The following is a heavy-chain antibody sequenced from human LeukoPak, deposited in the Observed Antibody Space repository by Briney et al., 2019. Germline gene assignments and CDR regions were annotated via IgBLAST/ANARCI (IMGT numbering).Heavy chain of an antibody. CDR3: ARGPIRLGELSLLIFDY. D-gene: IGHD3-16*02. CDR2: MNPNSGNT. Sequence: EASVKVSCKASGYTFTSYDINWVRQATGQGLEWMGWMNPNSGNTGYAQKFQGRVTMTRNTSISTAYMELSSLRSEDTAVYYCARGPIRLGELSLLIFDYWGQGTLVTVSS. J-gene: IGHJ4*02. CDR1: GYTFTSYD. V-gene: IGHV1-8*01.